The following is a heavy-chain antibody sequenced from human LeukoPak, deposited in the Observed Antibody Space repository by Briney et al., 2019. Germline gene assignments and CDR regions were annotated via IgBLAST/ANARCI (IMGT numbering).Heavy chain of an antibody. V-gene: IGHV1-69*06. CDR1: GGTFSSYA. CDR2: IIPIFGTA. Sequence: SVKVSCKASGGTFSSYAISWVRQAPGQGLEWMGGIIPIFGTANYAQKFQGRVTITADKSTSTAYMELSSLRSEDTAVYYCARDLVVRGHVVQYAGVYWGQGTLVTVSS. CDR3: ARDLVVRGHVVQYAGVY. J-gene: IGHJ4*02. D-gene: IGHD2-15*01.